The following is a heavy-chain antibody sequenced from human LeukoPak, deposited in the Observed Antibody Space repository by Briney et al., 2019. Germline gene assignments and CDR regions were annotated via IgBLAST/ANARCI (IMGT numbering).Heavy chain of an antibody. CDR2: ISYDGSNK. J-gene: IGHJ4*02. CDR1: GFTFISYA. V-gene: IGHV3-30-3*01. D-gene: IGHD3-22*01. Sequence: PGGSLRLSCAASGFTFISYAMHWVRQAPGKGLEWMAVISYDGSNKYYADSVEGRFTISRDKFKNTFYLQMNSLRVEDTAVYYCARGYYFDSRDYDEGEVDYWGQGTLVTVSS. CDR3: ARGYYFDSRDYDEGEVDY.